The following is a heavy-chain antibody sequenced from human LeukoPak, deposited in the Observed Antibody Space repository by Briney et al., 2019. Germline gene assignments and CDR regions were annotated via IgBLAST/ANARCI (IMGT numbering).Heavy chain of an antibody. J-gene: IGHJ6*03. D-gene: IGHD6-19*01. CDR1: SGSISSSSYY. CDR3: ARGVVRMGYSSGWVSSRAGDYYYYMDV. V-gene: IGHV4-39*07. CDR2: IYYSGST. Sequence: SETLSLTCTVSSGSISSSSYYWGWIRQPPGKGLEWIGSIYYSGSTNYNPSLKSRVTISVDTSKNQFSLKLSSVTAADTAVYYCARGVVRMGYSSGWVSSRAGDYYYYMDVWGKGTTVTISS.